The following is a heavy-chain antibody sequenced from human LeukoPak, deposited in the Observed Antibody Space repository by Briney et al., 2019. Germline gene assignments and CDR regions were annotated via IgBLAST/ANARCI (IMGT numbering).Heavy chain of an antibody. J-gene: IGHJ4*02. D-gene: IGHD6-19*01. CDR1: GGSFTGHY. CDR2: INHSGSP. CDR3: ARVSVAGTLDY. Sequence: SETLSLTCSVSGGSFTGHYWTWIRQSPGQGLKWIGEINHSGSPLYNPSLKSRVTMSVDTSKNQFSLKLSSVTAADTAVYYCARVSVAGTLDYWGQGTLVTVSS. V-gene: IGHV4-34*10.